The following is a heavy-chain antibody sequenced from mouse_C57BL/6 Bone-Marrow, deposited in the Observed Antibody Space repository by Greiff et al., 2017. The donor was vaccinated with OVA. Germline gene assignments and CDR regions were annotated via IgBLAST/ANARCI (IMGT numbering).Heavy chain of an antibody. CDR2: INPYNGGT. J-gene: IGHJ3*01. Sequence: EVQLQQSGPVLVKPGASVKMSCKASGYTFTDYYMNWVKQSHGKSLEWIGVINPYNGGTSYNQKFKGKATLTVYKSSSTAYMELNSLTSEDSAVYYCARDYYGSSEMAYWGQGTLVTVST. D-gene: IGHD1-1*01. CDR3: ARDYYGSSEMAY. V-gene: IGHV1-19*01. CDR1: GYTFTDYY.